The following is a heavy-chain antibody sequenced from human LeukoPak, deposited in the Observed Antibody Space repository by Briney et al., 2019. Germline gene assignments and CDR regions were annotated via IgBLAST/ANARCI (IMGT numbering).Heavy chain of an antibody. V-gene: IGHV4-38-2*01. J-gene: IGHJ4*02. CDR3: ARAGWIITSGIDY. D-gene: IGHD3-10*01. CDR1: GYSISGGYY. Sequence: PSETLSLTCGVSGYSISGGYYWAWIRQPPGKGLEWIGTIYHTGSTYYTPSLGSRVTISVDTSKNEFSLNLNSVTAADTAVYYCARAGWIITSGIDYWGQGALVTVSS. CDR2: IYHTGST.